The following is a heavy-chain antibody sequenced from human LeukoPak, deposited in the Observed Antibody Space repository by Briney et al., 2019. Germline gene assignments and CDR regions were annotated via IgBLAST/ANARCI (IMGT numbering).Heavy chain of an antibody. CDR3: ARKSRADY. CDR2: IYPGDSET. CDR1: GYSFADYW. J-gene: IGHJ4*02. V-gene: IGHV5-51*01. Sequence: GESLKISCQGSGYSFADYWIGWVRQMPGKGLEWMGIIYPGDSETGYSPSFQGQVTISADKSISTAYLQWSRLKASDTAMYYCARKSRADYWGQGTLVTVSS.